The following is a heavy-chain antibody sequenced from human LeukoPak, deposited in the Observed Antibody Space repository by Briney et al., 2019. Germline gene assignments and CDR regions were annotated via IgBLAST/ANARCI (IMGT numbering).Heavy chain of an antibody. CDR1: GGSISSYY. J-gene: IGHJ4*02. Sequence: SETLSLTCTVSGGSISSYYWSWIRQPPGKGLEWIGYIYYSGSTDYNPSLKSRVTISVDTSKNQFSLKLSSVTAADTAVYYCARASPSSWAAADYWGQGTLVTVSS. CDR3: ARASPSSWAAADY. V-gene: IGHV4-59*01. D-gene: IGHD2-2*01. CDR2: IYYSGST.